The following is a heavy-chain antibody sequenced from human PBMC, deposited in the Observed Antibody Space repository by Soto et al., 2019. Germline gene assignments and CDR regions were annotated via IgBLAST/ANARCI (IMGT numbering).Heavy chain of an antibody. J-gene: IGHJ5*02. V-gene: IGHV2-5*01. Sequence: QITLKESGPTLVKPTQTLTLTCTFSGFSLSTSGVGVGWIRQPPGKALEWLALIYWNDDKRYSPSLKSRLTITKDTSKNQVVLTMTNMDPVDTATYYCAHSFFPGIAAAGRMPGWFDPWGQGTLVTVSS. D-gene: IGHD6-13*01. CDR1: GFSLSTSGVG. CDR3: AHSFFPGIAAAGRMPGWFDP. CDR2: IYWNDDK.